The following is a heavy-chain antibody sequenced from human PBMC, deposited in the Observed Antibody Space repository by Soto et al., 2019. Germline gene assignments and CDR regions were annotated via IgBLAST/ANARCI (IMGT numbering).Heavy chain of an antibody. J-gene: IGHJ5*02. CDR1: GFTFSSYD. CDR3: ARGVTMVRGVIIDWFDP. D-gene: IGHD3-10*01. V-gene: IGHV3-13*04. CDR2: IGTAGDT. Sequence: EVQLVESGGGLVQPGGSLRLSCAASGFTFSSYDMHWVRQATGKGLSWVSAIGTAGDTYYAGSVKGRFTISRENAKNSLYLQMNSLRAGDTAVYYCARGVTMVRGVIIDWFDPWGQGTLVTVSS.